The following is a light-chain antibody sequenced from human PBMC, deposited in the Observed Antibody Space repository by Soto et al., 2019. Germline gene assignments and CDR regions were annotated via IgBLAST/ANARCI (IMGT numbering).Light chain of an antibody. CDR1: QSVSSNY. CDR2: GAS. V-gene: IGKV3-20*01. CDR3: QQFGTSSLVT. Sequence: DTVLTQSPGTLSLSPGERATLSCRASQSVSSNYLAWYQRKPGQAPRLLIYGASNRATGIPDRFSGSGSGTDFILTISRVEPEDFAVYYCQQFGTSSLVTFGPGTKVDIK. J-gene: IGKJ3*01.